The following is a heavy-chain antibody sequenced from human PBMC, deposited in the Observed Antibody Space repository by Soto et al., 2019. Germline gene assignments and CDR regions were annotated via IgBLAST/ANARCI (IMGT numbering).Heavy chain of an antibody. D-gene: IGHD6-6*01. Sequence: EVQLLESGGGLVQPGGSLRLSCAASGFTFSSYAMSWFRQAPGKGLEWVSAISGSGGSTYYADSVKGRFTISRDNSKNTLYLQMNSLSAEDTAVYYCAKYYYSSSSGGVDDYYYGMDVWGEGTTVTVSS. V-gene: IGHV3-23*01. J-gene: IGHJ6*04. CDR2: ISGSGGST. CDR3: AKYYYSSSSGGVDDYYYGMDV. CDR1: GFTFSSYA.